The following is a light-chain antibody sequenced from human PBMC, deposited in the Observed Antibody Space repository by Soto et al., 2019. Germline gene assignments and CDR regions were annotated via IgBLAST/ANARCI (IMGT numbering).Light chain of an antibody. CDR1: STDVGDSNH. Sequence: QSVLTQPASVSGSPGQSITISCTGTSTDVGDSNHVSWYQHHPGKAPKLIIYEVSYRPSGVSNRFSGSKSAYTASLTTSGLQAEDEADYYCNSQTTSGIRVFGTGTKLTVL. CDR3: NSQTTSGIRV. CDR2: EVS. J-gene: IGLJ1*01. V-gene: IGLV2-14*01.